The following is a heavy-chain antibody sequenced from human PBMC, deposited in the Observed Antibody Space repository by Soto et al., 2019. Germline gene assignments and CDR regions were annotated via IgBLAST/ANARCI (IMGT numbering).Heavy chain of an antibody. CDR3: ARVGSSGWSPDY. Sequence: LTCTVSGGSISGHYWIWIRQPPGEGMEWIGYIFYSGSTTYNNNPSLKSRVTISVDTSKNQFSLRLSSVTAADTAVYYCARVGSSGWSPDYWGQGTLVTVSS. CDR1: GGSISGHY. V-gene: IGHV4-59*11. CDR2: IFYSGST. J-gene: IGHJ4*02. D-gene: IGHD6-19*01.